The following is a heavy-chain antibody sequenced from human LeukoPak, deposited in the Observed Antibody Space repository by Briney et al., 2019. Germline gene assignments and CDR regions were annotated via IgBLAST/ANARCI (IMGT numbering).Heavy chain of an antibody. Sequence: GGSLRLSCAASGFTFSSYSMNWVRQAPGKGLEWVSSISSSSSYIYYADSVKGRFTISRNNAKNSLYLQMNSLRAEDTAVYYCARGDDSSSPDYWGQGTLVTVSS. CDR1: GFTFSSYS. CDR2: ISSSSSYI. D-gene: IGHD6-6*01. J-gene: IGHJ4*02. V-gene: IGHV3-21*01. CDR3: ARGDDSSSPDY.